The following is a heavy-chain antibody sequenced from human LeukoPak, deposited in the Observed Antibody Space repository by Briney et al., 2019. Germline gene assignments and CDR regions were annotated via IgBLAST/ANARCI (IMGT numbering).Heavy chain of an antibody. Sequence: PSETLSLTCAVYGGSFSGYYWSWIRQPPGKGLEWIGEINHSGSTNYNPSLKSRVTISVDTSKNQFSLKLSSVTAADTAVYYCARLIDCSSTSCPGYGMDVWGQGTTVTVSS. D-gene: IGHD2-2*01. CDR1: GGSFSGYY. V-gene: IGHV4-34*01. J-gene: IGHJ6*02. CDR3: ARLIDCSSTSCPGYGMDV. CDR2: INHSGST.